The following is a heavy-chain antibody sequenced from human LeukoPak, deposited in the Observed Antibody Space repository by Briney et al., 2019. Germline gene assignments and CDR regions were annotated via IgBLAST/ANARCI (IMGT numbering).Heavy chain of an antibody. CDR3: ARAPASYSGYDYYFDY. D-gene: IGHD5-12*01. CDR2: INAGNGNT. Sequence: ASVKVSSKASGYTFTSYAMHWVRQAPGQRLEWMGWINAGNGNTKYSQKFQGRVTITRDTSASTAYMELSSLRSEDTAVYYCARAPASYSGYDYYFDYWGQGTLVTVSS. V-gene: IGHV1-3*01. CDR1: GYTFTSYA. J-gene: IGHJ4*02.